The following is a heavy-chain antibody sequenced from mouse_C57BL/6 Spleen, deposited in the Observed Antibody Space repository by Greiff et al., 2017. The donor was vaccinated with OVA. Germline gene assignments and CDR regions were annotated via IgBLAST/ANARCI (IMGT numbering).Heavy chain of an antibody. CDR2: INPNYGTT. Sequence: LQVSGPELVKPGASVKISCKASGYSFTDYNMNLVKHSNGKSLEWIGVINPNYGTTSCNQKFMGKPPLTVDQSSSTAYMQLNSLTAETATVYYCASGGDSAGPWFAYWGQGTLVTVSA. J-gene: IGHJ3*01. D-gene: IGHD3-2*02. CDR3: ASGGDSAGPWFAY. CDR1: GYSFTDYN. V-gene: IGHV1-39*01.